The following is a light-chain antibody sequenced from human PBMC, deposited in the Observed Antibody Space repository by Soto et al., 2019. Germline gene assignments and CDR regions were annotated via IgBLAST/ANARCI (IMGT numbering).Light chain of an antibody. J-gene: IGLJ3*02. V-gene: IGLV2-14*01. CDR2: DFS. CDR1: SSDVGAYNY. Sequence: QSVLTQPASVSGSPGQSITISCTGTSSDVGAYNYVSWYQQHPGKAPKLMIYDFSNRPSGVSNRFSGSKSGNTASLTISGRQAEDEAHYYCNSYASSRGTDWVFGGGTKVTVL. CDR3: NSYASSRGTDWV.